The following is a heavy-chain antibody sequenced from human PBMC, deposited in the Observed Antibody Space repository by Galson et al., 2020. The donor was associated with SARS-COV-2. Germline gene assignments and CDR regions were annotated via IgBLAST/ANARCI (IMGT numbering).Heavy chain of an antibody. V-gene: IGHV4-31*03. Sequence: SETLSLTCSVSGGSISSSSYYWSWIRQHPGKGLEWIGNINYNGATFYNPSLKSRLTISADTSKNQISLKVNSVTAADTAMYYCARLGGRFGELLTWFDSWGQGTLVTVSS. CDR2: INYNGAT. CDR1: GGSISSSSYY. J-gene: IGHJ5*01. CDR3: ARLGGRFGELLTWFDS. D-gene: IGHD3-10*01.